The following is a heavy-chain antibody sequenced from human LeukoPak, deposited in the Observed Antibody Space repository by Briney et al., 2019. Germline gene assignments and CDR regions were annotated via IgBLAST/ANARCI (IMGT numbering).Heavy chain of an antibody. CDR2: MYSSGSS. CDR3: ARHLNWKDAFDY. Sequence: PSETLSLTCTVSGGSISSGSYYWGWIRQPPGKGLEWIGSMYSSGSSYYNPSLTSRVTISLDTSKNQFSLRLSSVTAADTAVYYCARHLNWKDAFDYWGQGTLVTVSS. CDR1: GGSISSGSYY. J-gene: IGHJ4*02. D-gene: IGHD1-1*01. V-gene: IGHV4-39*01.